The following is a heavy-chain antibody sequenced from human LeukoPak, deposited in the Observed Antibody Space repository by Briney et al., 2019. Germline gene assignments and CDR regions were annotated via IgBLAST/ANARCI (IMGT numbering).Heavy chain of an antibody. V-gene: IGHV3-7*01. CDR2: IKQDGSEK. J-gene: IGHJ3*02. D-gene: IGHD4-23*01. CDR1: GFTFSSYW. Sequence: GGSLRLSCAASGFTFSSYWMSWVRQAPGKGLEWVANIKQDGSEKYYVDSVKGRFTISRDNAKNSLYLQMNSLRAEDTAVYYCVREGDYGGIAPDFDIWDQGTMVTVSS. CDR3: VREGDYGGIAPDFDI.